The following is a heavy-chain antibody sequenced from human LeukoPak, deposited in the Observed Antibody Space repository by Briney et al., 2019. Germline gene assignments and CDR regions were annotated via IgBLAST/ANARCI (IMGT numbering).Heavy chain of an antibody. V-gene: IGHV4-38-2*02. Sequence: SETLSLTCTVSGCSISSGYYWGWIRQPPGKGLEWIGIIYHSGSTYYNPSLKSRVTISVDTSKNQFSLKVTSVTAADTALYYCARERIERYTYASSDFDYWGRGTLVTVSS. D-gene: IGHD5-18*01. CDR2: IYHSGST. J-gene: IGHJ4*02. CDR3: ARERIERYTYASSDFDY. CDR1: GCSISSGYY.